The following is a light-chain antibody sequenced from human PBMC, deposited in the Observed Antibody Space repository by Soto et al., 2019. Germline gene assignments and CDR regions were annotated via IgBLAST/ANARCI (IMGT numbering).Light chain of an antibody. CDR3: QVWDSSTAWV. Sequence: SYELTQPLSVSVAPGQTARITCGGNNIGSKNVHWYQKKPGQAPVLVIYRDRNRPSGIPERFSGSNSGNTATLTISRAQAGDEADYYCQVWDSSTAWVFGGGTKQTVL. J-gene: IGLJ3*02. V-gene: IGLV3-9*01. CDR2: RDR. CDR1: NIGSKN.